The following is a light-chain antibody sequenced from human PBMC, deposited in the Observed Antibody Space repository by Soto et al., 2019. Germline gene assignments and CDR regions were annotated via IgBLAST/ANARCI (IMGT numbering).Light chain of an antibody. CDR1: RGIGNA. Sequence: DIQMTQPPSSLSASVGDRVTITCRPSRGIGNALAWYQQKPGTVPKLLIHSAFTLQSGVPSRFSRSGSGTDFTLTISXLQPEDVASYYCQKYDSAPAFGPGTKVDIK. CDR3: QKYDSAPA. V-gene: IGKV1-27*01. J-gene: IGKJ1*01. CDR2: SAF.